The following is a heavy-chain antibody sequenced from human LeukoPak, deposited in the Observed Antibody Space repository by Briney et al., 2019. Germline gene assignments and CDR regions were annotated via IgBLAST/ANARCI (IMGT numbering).Heavy chain of an antibody. CDR3: ARATGYCSSTSCYAKDYYYYYMDV. D-gene: IGHD2-2*01. J-gene: IGHJ6*03. V-gene: IGHV3-21*01. CDR2: ISSSSYI. Sequence: GGSLRLSCAASGFTFSSYSMNWVRQAPGKGLEWVSSISSSSYIYYADSVKGRFTISRDNAKNSLYLQMNSLRAEDTAVYYCARATGYCSSTSCYAKDYYYYYMDVWGKGTTVTVSS. CDR1: GFTFSSYS.